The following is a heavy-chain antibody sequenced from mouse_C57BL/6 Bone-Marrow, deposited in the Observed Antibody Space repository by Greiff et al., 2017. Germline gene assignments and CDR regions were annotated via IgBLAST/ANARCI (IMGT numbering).Heavy chain of an antibody. CDR1: GFTIKDDY. Sequence: EVKLMESGAELVRPGASVKLSCTASGFTIKDDYMHWVKQRPEQGLAWIGWIDPENGDTEYASKFKGKATITADTSSNTAYQQLSSLTSQDPAVYYCTSGYCYGNKDWYFDVWGTGTPVTVS. D-gene: IGHD1-1*01. J-gene: IGHJ1*03. CDR3: TSGYCYGNKDWYFDV. V-gene: IGHV14-4*01. CDR2: IDPENGDT.